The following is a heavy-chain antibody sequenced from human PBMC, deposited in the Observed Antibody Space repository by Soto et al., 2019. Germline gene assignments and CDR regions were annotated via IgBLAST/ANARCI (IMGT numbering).Heavy chain of an antibody. D-gene: IGHD1-1*01. V-gene: IGHV3-53*01. CDR2: IYSGGST. CDR3: ARATGTPLWYYYYGMDV. CDR1: GFTVSSNY. Sequence: PGGSLRLSCAASGFTVSSNYMSWVRQAPGKGLEWVSVIYSGGSTYYADSVKGRFTISRDNSKNTLYLQMNSLRAEDTAAYYCARATGTPLWYYYYGMDVWGQGTTVTVSS. J-gene: IGHJ6*02.